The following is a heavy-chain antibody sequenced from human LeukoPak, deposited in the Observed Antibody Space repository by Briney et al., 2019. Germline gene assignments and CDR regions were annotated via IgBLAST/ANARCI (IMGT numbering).Heavy chain of an antibody. CDR2: INWNGGST. D-gene: IGHD1-26*01. CDR3: AKIVGATLDNYYYYYMDV. Sequence: GGSLRLSCAASGFTFDDYGVSWVRQAPGKGLEWVSGINWNGGSTGYADSVKGRFTISRDNAKNSLYLQMNSLRAEDTALNYCAKIVGATLDNYYYYYMDVWGKGTTVTVSS. J-gene: IGHJ6*03. V-gene: IGHV3-20*04. CDR1: GFTFDDYG.